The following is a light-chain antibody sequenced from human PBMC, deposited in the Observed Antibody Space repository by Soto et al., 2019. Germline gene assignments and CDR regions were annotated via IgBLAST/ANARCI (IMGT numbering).Light chain of an antibody. J-gene: IGKJ1*01. Sequence: DIQMTQSPSTLSASVGDRVTITCRASQSISSWLAWYQQKPGKAPKLLIYKASSLESGVPSRFNGSGSGTEFTLTISSLQPDDFATYYCQQFRKFGQGTKVDIK. CDR2: KAS. V-gene: IGKV1-5*03. CDR3: QQFRK. CDR1: QSISSW.